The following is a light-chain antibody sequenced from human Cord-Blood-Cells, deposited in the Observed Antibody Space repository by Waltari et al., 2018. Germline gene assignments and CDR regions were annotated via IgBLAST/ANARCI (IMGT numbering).Light chain of an antibody. CDR2: DVS. V-gene: IGLV2-11*01. CDR1: SSDVGGYNY. CDR3: CSCAGSSTWT. J-gene: IGLJ3*02. Sequence: QCALTQPRSVSGSPGQSVTISCTGTSSDVGGYNYVTWYQQHPGKAPKLMIYDVSKRPSGVPDRFSGSKSGNTASLTSSGLQAEDEADYYCCSCAGSSTWTFGQGTK.